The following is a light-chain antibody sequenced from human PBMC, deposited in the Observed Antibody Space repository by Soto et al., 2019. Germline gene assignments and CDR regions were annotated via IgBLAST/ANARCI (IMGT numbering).Light chain of an antibody. CDR1: QSISSW. J-gene: IGKJ5*01. CDR2: KAS. Sequence: EIQMCLSVSSLSASVGERVTITCRASQSISSWLAWYQQKPGKAPKLLIYKASSLQSGVPSRFSGSGSGTEFTLTITSLQPDDFATYYCQQYTQHSVTFGQRTRLEIK. CDR3: QQYTQHSVT. V-gene: IGKV1-5*03.